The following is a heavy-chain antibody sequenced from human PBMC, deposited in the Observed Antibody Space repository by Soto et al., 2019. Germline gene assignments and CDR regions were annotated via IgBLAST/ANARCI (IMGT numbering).Heavy chain of an antibody. V-gene: IGHV1-69*06. CDR2: IFPIFGTA. Sequence: SVKVSCKASGGTFSSYAISWVRQAPGQGLEWMGGIFPIFGTANYAQKFQGRVTITADKSTSTAYMELSSLRSEDTAVYYCARGKDTYYYDSSGYLFDYWGQGTLVTVSS. D-gene: IGHD3-22*01. CDR3: ARGKDTYYYDSSGYLFDY. J-gene: IGHJ4*02. CDR1: GGTFSSYA.